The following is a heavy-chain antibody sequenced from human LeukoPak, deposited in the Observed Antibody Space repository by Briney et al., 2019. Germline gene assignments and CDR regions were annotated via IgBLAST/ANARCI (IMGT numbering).Heavy chain of an antibody. CDR3: TRLPSADTPMVTFLPSDY. J-gene: IGHJ4*02. Sequence: GGSLKLSCAASGFTFSGSAIPWVRPASGKGLEWVGRIRNKANSYATAYAGSVNGRSTMSRDDSKNTAYLQMNSLRTEDTSVYYCTRLPSADTPMVTFLPSDYWGQGTLVTVSS. D-gene: IGHD5-18*01. CDR2: IRNKANSYAT. CDR1: GFTFSGSA. V-gene: IGHV3-73*01.